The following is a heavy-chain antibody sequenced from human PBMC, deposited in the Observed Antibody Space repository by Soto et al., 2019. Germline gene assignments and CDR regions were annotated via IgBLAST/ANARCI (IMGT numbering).Heavy chain of an antibody. CDR2: LFYSGST. J-gene: IGHJ5*02. CDR1: GGSISSDGSY. D-gene: IGHD6-13*01. V-gene: IGHV4-31*03. CDR3: ARGLAAAGLFGFGP. Sequence: PSETLSLTCTVSGGSISSDGSYWSWIRQHPGKGLEWIGCLFYSGSTYYNTSLKSRVTISVDTSKNQFSLKLSSVTAADTAVYYCARGLAAAGLFGFGPWGQGTLVTVSS.